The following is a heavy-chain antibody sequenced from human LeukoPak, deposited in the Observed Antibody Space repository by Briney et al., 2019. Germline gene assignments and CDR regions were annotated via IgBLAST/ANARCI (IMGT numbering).Heavy chain of an antibody. CDR1: GFTFSSYW. CDR3: ATPVGGIWSFDY. CDR2: IKQDGSEK. V-gene: IGHV3-7*01. J-gene: IGHJ4*02. D-gene: IGHD6-13*01. Sequence: GGSLRLSCTASGFTFSSYWMTWVRQAPGKGLEWVANIKQDGSEKYYVDSVKGRFTVSRDNAMNSLYLQMNSLRAEDTAVYFCATPVGGIWSFDYWGQGTLVTVSS.